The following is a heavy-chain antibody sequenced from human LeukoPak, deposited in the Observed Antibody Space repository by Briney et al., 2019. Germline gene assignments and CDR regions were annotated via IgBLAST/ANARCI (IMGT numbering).Heavy chain of an antibody. CDR1: GFTFSSYG. CDR2: IWYDGSNK. CDR3: ARVGYCSSTSCYQGWFDP. V-gene: IGHV3-33*01. D-gene: IGHD2-2*01. Sequence: GGSLRLSCAVSGFTFSSYGMHWVRQAPGKGLEWVAVIWYDGSNKYYADSVKGRFTISRDNSKNTLYLQMNSLRAEDTAVYYCARVGYCSSTSCYQGWFDPWGQGTLVTVSS. J-gene: IGHJ5*02.